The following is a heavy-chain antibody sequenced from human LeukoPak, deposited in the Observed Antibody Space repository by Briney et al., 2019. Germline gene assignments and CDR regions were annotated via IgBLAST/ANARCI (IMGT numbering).Heavy chain of an antibody. CDR2: IYYSGST. D-gene: IGHD4-17*01. CDR3: ARDITVTTSLGYYYYYMDV. V-gene: IGHV4-59*01. J-gene: IGHJ6*03. Sequence: SETLSLTCTVSGGSISSYYWSWIRQPPGKGLEWIGHIYYSGSTNYNPSLKSRVTISVDTSKNQFSLKLSSVTAADTVVYYCARDITVTTSLGYYYYYMDVWGKGTTVTVSS. CDR1: GGSISSYY.